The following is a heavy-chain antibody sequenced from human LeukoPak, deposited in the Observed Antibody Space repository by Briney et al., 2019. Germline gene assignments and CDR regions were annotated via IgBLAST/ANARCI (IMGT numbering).Heavy chain of an antibody. J-gene: IGHJ4*02. D-gene: IGHD7-27*01. CDR3: ARFSPRAMGNYLDF. V-gene: IGHV4-30-2*01. CDR1: GGSLSSGSYS. CDR2: IYPRGST. Sequence: PSQTLSLTCAVSGGSLSSGSYSWSWIRQPPGTGLEWIGYIYPRGSTYYNPSLKSRVILSLDKSANQFSLNLSSVTAADTAVYYCARFSPRAMGNYLDFWGQGTLVTVSS.